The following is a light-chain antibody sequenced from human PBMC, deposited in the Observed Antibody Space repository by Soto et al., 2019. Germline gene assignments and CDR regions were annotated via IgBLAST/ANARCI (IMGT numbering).Light chain of an antibody. J-gene: IGKJ4*01. Sequence: EIVMTQSPATLSVSPGEGATLSCRASHSVTSDLAWYQQKPGQAPRLLIYDASNRATGIPARFSGSGSGTDFTLTISSLQPEDFAVYYCHQRSNWPPTFGGGTKVDI. CDR3: HQRSNWPPT. CDR2: DAS. CDR1: HSVTSD. V-gene: IGKV3-11*01.